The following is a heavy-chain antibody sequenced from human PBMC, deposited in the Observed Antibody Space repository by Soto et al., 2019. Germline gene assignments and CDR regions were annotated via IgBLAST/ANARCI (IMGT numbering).Heavy chain of an antibody. V-gene: IGHV4-34*01. CDR1: GGSFSGYY. CDR2: INHSGST. CDR3: ARDLAGCSGGSCYSDYYGMDV. J-gene: IGHJ6*02. D-gene: IGHD2-15*01. Sequence: SETLSLTCAVYGGSFSGYYWSWIRQPPGKGLEWIGEINHSGSTNYNPSLKSRVTISVDTSKNQFSLKLSSVTAADTAVYYCARDLAGCSGGSCYSDYYGMDVWGQGTTVTVS.